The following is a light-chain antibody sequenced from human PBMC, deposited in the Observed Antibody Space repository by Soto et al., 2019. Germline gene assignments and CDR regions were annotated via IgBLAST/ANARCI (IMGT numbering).Light chain of an antibody. CDR1: SSNIGINT. J-gene: IGLJ1*01. CDR2: NSD. CDR3: AAWDDSLNGFFV. V-gene: IGLV1-44*01. Sequence: QSVLTQPPSASGTPGQRVTVSCSGSSSNIGINTVNWYQHLPGTAPKLLIYNSDQRPSGVPDRISGSKSGTSASLAIGGLQSEDEADYYCAAWDDSLNGFFVFATGTKLTVL.